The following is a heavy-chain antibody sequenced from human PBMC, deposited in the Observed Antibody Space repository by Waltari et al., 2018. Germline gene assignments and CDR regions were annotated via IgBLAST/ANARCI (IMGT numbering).Heavy chain of an antibody. Sequence: KESGPTLVEPTQTLTLTCSFSGFSLVTRGLNVGWIRQSPGKALEWIGAIYHSGSTYYNPSLKSRVTISVDTSKNQFSLKLSFVTAADTAVYYCALRGYYYYYMDVWGKGTTVTVSS. CDR1: GFSLVTRGLN. CDR3: ALRGYYYYYMDV. CDR2: IYHSGST. V-gene: IGHV4-38-2*01. J-gene: IGHJ6*03.